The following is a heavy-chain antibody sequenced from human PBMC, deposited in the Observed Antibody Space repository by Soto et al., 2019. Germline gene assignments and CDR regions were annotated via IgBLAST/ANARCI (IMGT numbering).Heavy chain of an antibody. Sequence: ASVKVSCKASGGTFSSYAISWVRQAPGQGLEWMGGIIPIFGTANYAQKFQGRGKITADESTGTAYMELGSLGSEDTAVYYCARSSIAAAGTWSFNWFDPWGQGTLVTVSS. J-gene: IGHJ5*02. D-gene: IGHD6-13*01. CDR1: GGTFSSYA. V-gene: IGHV1-69*13. CDR3: ARSSIAAAGTWSFNWFDP. CDR2: IIPIFGTA.